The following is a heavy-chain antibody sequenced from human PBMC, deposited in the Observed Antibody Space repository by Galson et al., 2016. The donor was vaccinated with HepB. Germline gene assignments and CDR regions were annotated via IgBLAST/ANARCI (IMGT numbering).Heavy chain of an antibody. D-gene: IGHD3-16*01. V-gene: IGHV3-30*03. CDR3: LTEAGDF. CDR2: ISYDGSNG. CDR1: GFIFSNYA. Sequence: SLRLSCAASGFIFSNYAMHWVRQAPGKGLEWVAVISYDGSNGYYADSVKGRLTMTEDTPRNTAYMDLSSLKSDDMATYYCLTEAGDFWGQGTLVIVSS. J-gene: IGHJ4*02.